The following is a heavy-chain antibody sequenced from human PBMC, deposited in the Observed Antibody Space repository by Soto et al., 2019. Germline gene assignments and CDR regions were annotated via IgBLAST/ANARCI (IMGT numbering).Heavy chain of an antibody. V-gene: IGHV3-30-3*01. J-gene: IGHJ4*02. CDR3: XXXXXXXXXXXXGY. CDR1: GFTLSSHA. Sequence: QVQLVESGGGVVQPGRSLRLSCAVSGFTLSSHAMHWVRQAPGKGLEWVALILSDGSNKYYADSVKGRFTTSRDNSKXXXXXXXXXXXXXXXXXXXXXXXXXXXXXXXXGYWGQGALVTVSS. CDR2: ILSDGSNK.